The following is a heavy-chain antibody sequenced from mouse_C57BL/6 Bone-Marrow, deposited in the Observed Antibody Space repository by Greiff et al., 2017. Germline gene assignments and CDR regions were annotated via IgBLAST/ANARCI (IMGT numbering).Heavy chain of an antibody. V-gene: IGHV1-69*01. CDR3: ARDYYGSSYERWFAY. Sequence: QVQLQQSGAELVMPGASVKLSCKASGYTFTSYWMHWVKQRPGQGLEWIGEIDPSDSYTNYNQKFKGKSTLTVDKSSSTAYMQLSSLTSEDSAVYYCARDYYGSSYERWFAYWGQGTLVTVSA. CDR1: GYTFTSYW. J-gene: IGHJ3*01. D-gene: IGHD1-1*01. CDR2: IDPSDSYT.